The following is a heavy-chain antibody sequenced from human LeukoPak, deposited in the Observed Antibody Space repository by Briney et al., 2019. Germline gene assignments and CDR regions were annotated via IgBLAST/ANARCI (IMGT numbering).Heavy chain of an antibody. J-gene: IGHJ4*02. V-gene: IGHV4-61*01. CDR3: ARAGDSSGTYYFDY. CDR2: IYYSGST. D-gene: IGHD6-19*01. CDR1: GGSVSSGSYY. Sequence: PSETLSLTCTVFGGSVSSGSYYWSWIRQPPGKGLEWIGYIYYSGSTNYNPSLKGRVTISVDTSKNQFSLKLSSVTAADTAVYYCARAGDSSGTYYFDYWGQGTLVTVSS.